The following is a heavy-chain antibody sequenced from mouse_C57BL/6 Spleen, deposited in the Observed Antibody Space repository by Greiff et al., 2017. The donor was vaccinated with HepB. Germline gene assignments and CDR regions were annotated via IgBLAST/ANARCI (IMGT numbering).Heavy chain of an antibody. Sequence: VQLQQPGAELVKPGASVKLSCKASGYTFTSYWMQWVKQRPGQGLEWIGEIDPSDSYTNYNQKFKGKATLTVDTSSSTAYMQLSSLTSEDSAVYYCAGQLRLRGAMDYWGQGTSVTVSS. CDR2: IDPSDSYT. D-gene: IGHD3-2*02. CDR3: AGQLRLRGAMDY. CDR1: GYTFTSYW. V-gene: IGHV1-50*01. J-gene: IGHJ4*01.